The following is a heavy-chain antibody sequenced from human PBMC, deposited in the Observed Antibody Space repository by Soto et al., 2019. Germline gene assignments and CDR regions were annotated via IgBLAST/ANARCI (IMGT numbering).Heavy chain of an antibody. J-gene: IGHJ3*02. CDR3: ARYCSGGSCDSNTAFDI. Sequence: QVPLVQSGAEVKKPGASVKVSCKTSGYTFTSYGISWVRQAPGQGLEYMGWISAYNDNTNYAQKLQGRVTMTTDTSTNTAYMELRSLRSDDTAVYYCARYCSGGSCDSNTAFDIWGQGTMVTVSS. D-gene: IGHD2-15*01. V-gene: IGHV1-18*01. CDR1: GYTFTSYG. CDR2: ISAYNDNT.